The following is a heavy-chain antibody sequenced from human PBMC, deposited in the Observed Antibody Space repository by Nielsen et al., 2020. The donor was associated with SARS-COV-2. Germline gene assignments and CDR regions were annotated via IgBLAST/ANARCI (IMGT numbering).Heavy chain of an antibody. CDR3: ARAPSAYMDV. CDR1: GGTFGSYP. CDR2: IHPILGST. J-gene: IGHJ6*03. V-gene: IGHV1-69*10. Sequence: SVKVSCKASGGTFGSYPVNWVRQAPGQGLQWMGGIHPILGSTNYAQKFQGRVTITADKSTSTAYMELSSLRSEDTAVYYCARAPSAYMDVWGKGTTVTVSS.